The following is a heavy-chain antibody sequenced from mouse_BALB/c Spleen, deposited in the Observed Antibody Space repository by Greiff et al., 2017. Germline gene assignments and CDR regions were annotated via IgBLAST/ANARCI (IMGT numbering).Heavy chain of an antibody. CDR3: ARSYYGSGYEFAY. D-gene: IGHD1-1*01. CDR1: GFAFSSYW. Sequence: VKLQESGAELVRPGSSVKISCTASGFAFSSYWMNWVKQRPGQGLEWIGQIYPGDGATYYTGEFKGIATLTADKSTSTAYMQLSSLTSEDSAVYFCARSYYGSGYEFAYWGQGTLVTVSA. V-gene: IGHV1-80*01. CDR2: IYPGDGAT. J-gene: IGHJ3*01.